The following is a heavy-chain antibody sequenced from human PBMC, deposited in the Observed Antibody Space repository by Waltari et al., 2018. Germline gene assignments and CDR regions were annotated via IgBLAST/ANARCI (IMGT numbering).Heavy chain of an antibody. Sequence: QVQLVESGGGVVQPGRSLRLSCAASGFTLSTYAMHWVRQAPGKGLEWVASISYDGSNKYADSVKGRFTISRDNSKNTLYLQMNSLRAEDTAVYYCARDGSGTYYYGMDVWGQGTTVTVSS. CDR3: ARDGSGTYYYGMDV. V-gene: IGHV3-30*01. D-gene: IGHD3-10*01. J-gene: IGHJ6*02. CDR1: GFTLSTYA. CDR2: ISYDGSNK.